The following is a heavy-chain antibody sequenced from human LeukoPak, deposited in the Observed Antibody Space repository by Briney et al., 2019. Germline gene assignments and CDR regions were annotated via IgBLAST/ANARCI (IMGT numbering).Heavy chain of an antibody. D-gene: IGHD2-21*02. J-gene: IGHJ5*02. Sequence: GGSLRLSCAASGFTFSSYSMNWVRQAPGKGLEWASSISSSSSYIYYADSVKGRFTTSRDNAKNSLYLQMNSLRAEDTAVYYCAREIVVVTAATNHNWFDPWGQGTLVTVSS. CDR2: ISSSSSYI. V-gene: IGHV3-21*01. CDR3: AREIVVVTAATNHNWFDP. CDR1: GFTFSSYS.